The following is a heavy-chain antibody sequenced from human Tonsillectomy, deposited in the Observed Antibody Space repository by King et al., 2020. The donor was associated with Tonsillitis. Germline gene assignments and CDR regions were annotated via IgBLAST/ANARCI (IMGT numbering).Heavy chain of an antibody. CDR2: IAYDGSNE. CDR3: ARSRTTYVSWYCPDS. CDR1: GFTFSSYG. Sequence: QLVQSGGGVVQPGRSLRLSCAASGFTFSSYGMHWVRQAPGKGLEWVAVIAYDGSNEYFADSVKGRFTISRDNSKNTLYLQMNSLRAEDTAVYFCARSRTTYVSWYCPDSWGQGTLVTVSS. V-gene: IGHV3-30*03. D-gene: IGHD6-13*01. J-gene: IGHJ5*02.